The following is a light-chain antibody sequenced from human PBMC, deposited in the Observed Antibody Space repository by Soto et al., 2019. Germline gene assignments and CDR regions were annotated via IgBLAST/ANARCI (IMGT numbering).Light chain of an antibody. J-gene: IGKJ5*01. CDR3: QQYGGSPIT. CDR1: QSVSNNY. CDR2: ATS. V-gene: IGKV3-20*01. Sequence: EIVLTQSPGTLSLSPVERATLSCRASQSVSNNYLAWYQQKPGQAPRLLVYATSSRATGIPDRFSGSGSGTDFTLTISRLEPEDFALYYCQQYGGSPITFGQGTRLEIK.